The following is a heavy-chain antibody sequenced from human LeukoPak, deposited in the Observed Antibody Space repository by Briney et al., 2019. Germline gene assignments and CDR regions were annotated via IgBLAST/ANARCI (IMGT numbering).Heavy chain of an antibody. Sequence: SETLSLTCAVSGYSISSGYYWGWIRQPPGKGLEWIGSIYHSGSTYYNPSLKSRVTISVDTSKNQFSLKLSSVTAADTAVYYCARDSSYSSIWTWGQGTLVTVSS. V-gene: IGHV4-38-2*02. D-gene: IGHD6-13*01. CDR1: GYSISSGYY. J-gene: IGHJ5*02. CDR3: ARDSSYSSIWT. CDR2: IYHSGST.